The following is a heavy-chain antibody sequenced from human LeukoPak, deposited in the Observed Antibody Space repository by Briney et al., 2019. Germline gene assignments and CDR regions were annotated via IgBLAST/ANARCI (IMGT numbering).Heavy chain of an antibody. V-gene: IGHV1-8*01. CDR3: ARDQSRFLESGDAFDI. CDR2: MNPNSGNT. D-gene: IGHD3-3*01. CDR1: GYTFTSYD. J-gene: IGHJ3*02. Sequence: ASVKVSCKASGYTFTSYDINWVRQATGQGLEWMGWMNPNSGNTGYAQKFQGRVTMTRNTSISTAYMELSSLRSEDTAVYYCARDQSRFLESGDAFDIWGQGTMVTVSS.